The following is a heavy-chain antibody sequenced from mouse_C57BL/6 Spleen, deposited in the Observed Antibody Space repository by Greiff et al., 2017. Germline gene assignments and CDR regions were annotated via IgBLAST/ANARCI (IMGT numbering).Heavy chain of an antibody. CDR2: IYPGNSET. V-gene: IGHV1-5*01. J-gene: IGHJ4*01. Sequence: VQLQQSGTVLARPGASVKMSCKTSGYTFTSYWMHWVKQRPGQGLEWLGAIYPGNSETSYNQKFKGKAKLTAVTSASTAYMELSSLTNEDSAVYYCTRQNGYDGDYYAMDYWGQGTSVTVSS. CDR1: GYTFTSYW. CDR3: TRQNGYDGDYYAMDY. D-gene: IGHD2-2*01.